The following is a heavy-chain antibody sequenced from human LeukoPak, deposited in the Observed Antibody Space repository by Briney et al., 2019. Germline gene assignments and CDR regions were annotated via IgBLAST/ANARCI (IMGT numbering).Heavy chain of an antibody. J-gene: IGHJ4*02. Sequence: SETLSLTCAVYGGSFSGYYRSWIRQPPGKGLEWIGEINHSGSTNYNPSLKSRVTISVDTSKNQFSLKLSSVTAADTAVYYCARGVPGLRYFGWLSPPAKNYALDYWGQGTLVTVSS. D-gene: IGHD3-9*01. CDR3: ARGVPGLRYFGWLSPPAKNYALDY. CDR2: INHSGST. CDR1: GGSFSGYY. V-gene: IGHV4-34*01.